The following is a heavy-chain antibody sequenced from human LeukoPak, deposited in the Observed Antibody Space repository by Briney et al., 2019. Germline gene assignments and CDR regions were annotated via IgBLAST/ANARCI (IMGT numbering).Heavy chain of an antibody. CDR2: INHSGST. J-gene: IGHJ4*02. CDR1: GGSFSGYY. V-gene: IGHV4-34*01. CDR3: ASYSSGQTEDY. D-gene: IGHD6-19*01. Sequence: SETLSLTCAVYGGSFSGYYWSWIRQPPGKGLEWIGEINHSGSTNYNPSLKSRVTISVDTSKNQFSLKLSSVTAADTAVYYCASYSSGQTEDYWGQGTLVTVSS.